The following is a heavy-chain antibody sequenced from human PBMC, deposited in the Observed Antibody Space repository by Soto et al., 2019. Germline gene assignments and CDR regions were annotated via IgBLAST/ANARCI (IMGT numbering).Heavy chain of an antibody. D-gene: IGHD3-22*01. V-gene: IGHV3-30-3*01. CDR2: ISYDGSNK. CDR1: GFTFSTYA. Sequence: GRSLRLSCAASGFTFSTYAMHWVRQAPGKGLEWVAVISYDGSNKYYADSVKGRFTISRDNSKNTLYLQMNSLRAEDTAVYYCARDPMYYYDSSGYPSYGMDVWGQVTTVTVSS. CDR3: ARDPMYYYDSSGYPSYGMDV. J-gene: IGHJ6*02.